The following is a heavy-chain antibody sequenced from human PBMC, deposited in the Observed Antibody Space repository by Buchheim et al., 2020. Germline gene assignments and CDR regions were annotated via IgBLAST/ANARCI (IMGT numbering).Heavy chain of an antibody. J-gene: IGHJ4*02. CDR3: ARATGSHTAMAIRGFDY. V-gene: IGHV4-31*03. Sequence: QQQLQESGPGLVKPSETLSLTCTVSGGSISNSDSYYWGWIRQPPGKGLEWIGYVYYSGATHYNPSLKSRVSMSVDTSKKQFSLKLSSVTAADTAVYYCARATGSHTAMAIRGFDYWGQGTL. D-gene: IGHD5-18*01. CDR1: GGSISNSDSYY. CDR2: VYYSGAT.